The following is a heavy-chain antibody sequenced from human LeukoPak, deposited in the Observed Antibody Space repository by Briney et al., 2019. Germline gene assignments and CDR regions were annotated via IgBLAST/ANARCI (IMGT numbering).Heavy chain of an antibody. V-gene: IGHV4-34*01. J-gene: IGHJ6*03. Sequence: PSETLSLTCAVYGGSFSGYYWSWIRQPPGKGLEWIGEINHSGSTNYNPSLKSRVTISVDTSKNQFSLKLSSVTAADTAVYYCARGYDYVWGSYRYHYYMDVWGKGTTVTVSS. CDR1: GGSFSGYY. CDR2: INHSGST. D-gene: IGHD3-16*02. CDR3: ARGYDYVWGSYRYHYYMDV.